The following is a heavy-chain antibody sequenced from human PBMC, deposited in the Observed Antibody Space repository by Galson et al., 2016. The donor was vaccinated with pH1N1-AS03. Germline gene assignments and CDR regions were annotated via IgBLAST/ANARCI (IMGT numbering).Heavy chain of an antibody. V-gene: IGHV3-13*05. CDR2: LSWNGGTP. CDR1: GFTVSRND. J-gene: IGHJ6*04. D-gene: IGHD5-18*01. Sequence: SLRLSCAASGFTVSRNDMHWVRQATGKGLEWVSGLSWNGGTPAYADSVKGRFTISREDAKNSLYLQMNSLRAEDTAVYYCAVWGYISNTHGMDVWGKGTTVTVSS. CDR3: AVWGYISNTHGMDV.